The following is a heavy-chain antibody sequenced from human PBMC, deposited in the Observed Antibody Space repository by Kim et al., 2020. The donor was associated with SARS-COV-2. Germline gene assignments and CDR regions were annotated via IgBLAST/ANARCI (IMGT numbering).Heavy chain of an antibody. J-gene: IGHJ4*02. D-gene: IGHD3-9*01. CDR2: ITSSGGIT. CDR3: AKSVGYDILTGLDY. CDR1: GFTFNNYA. Sequence: GGSLRLSCAASGFTFNNYAMNWVRQAPGKGLEWVSIITSSGGITYYADSVKGRFTISRDNSKNTLYLQMNSLRAEDTAVYYCAKSVGYDILTGLDYWGQGTLVTVSS. V-gene: IGHV3-23*01.